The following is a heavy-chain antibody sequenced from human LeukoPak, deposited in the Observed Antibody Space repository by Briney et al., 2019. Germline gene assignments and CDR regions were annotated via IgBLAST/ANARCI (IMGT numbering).Heavy chain of an antibody. CDR1: GYTFTSYA. Sequence: GASVNVSCKASGYTFTSYAMHWVRQAPGQRLEWMGWINAGNGNTKYSQKFQGRVTITRDTSASTAYMELSSLRSEDTAVYYCARENLGFGELPYYFDYWGQGTLVTVSS. V-gene: IGHV1-3*01. D-gene: IGHD3-10*01. CDR2: INAGNGNT. J-gene: IGHJ4*02. CDR3: ARENLGFGELPYYFDY.